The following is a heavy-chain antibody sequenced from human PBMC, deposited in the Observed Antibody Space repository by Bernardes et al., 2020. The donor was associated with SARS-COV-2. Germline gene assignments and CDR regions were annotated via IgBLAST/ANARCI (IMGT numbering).Heavy chain of an antibody. Sequence: GGSLRLSCAASGFTFSNYGVHWVRQAPGKGLQWVASMACHGSNEYHADSVKGRFTISRDNSKNTLYLQMNSLRVEDTAVYYCVPKLGRPPSQFDYWGQGTLVTVSS. V-gene: IGHV3-30*03. J-gene: IGHJ4*02. CDR3: VPKLGRPPSQFDY. CDR1: GFTFSNYG. CDR2: MACHGSNE. D-gene: IGHD1-1*01.